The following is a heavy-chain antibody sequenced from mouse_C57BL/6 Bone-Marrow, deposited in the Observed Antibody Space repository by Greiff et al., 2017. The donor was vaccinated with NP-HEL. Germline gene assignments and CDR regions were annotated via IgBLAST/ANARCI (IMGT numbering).Heavy chain of an antibody. CDR1: GFTFSSYG. Sequence: EVQVVESGGDLMKPGGSLKLSCAASGFTFSSYGMSWVRQTPDKRLEWVATISSGGSYTYYPDSVKGRFTISRDNAKNTLYLQMSSLKSEDTAMYYCARHYRGDAMDYWGQGTSVTVSS. CDR3: ARHYRGDAMDY. J-gene: IGHJ4*01. CDR2: ISSGGSYT. D-gene: IGHD2-12*01. V-gene: IGHV5-6*01.